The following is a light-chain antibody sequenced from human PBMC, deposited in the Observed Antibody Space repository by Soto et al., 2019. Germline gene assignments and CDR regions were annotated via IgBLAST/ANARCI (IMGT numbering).Light chain of an antibody. Sequence: QAVVTQPPSASGTPGQRVTISCSGSSSNIGRNFVYWYQQVPGTAPKLLIYKTDQRPSGVPDRFSGSKSGTSASLAISGLRSEDEADYYCAAWDDSLSGQDVVFGGGTKLTVL. CDR3: AAWDDSLSGQDVV. CDR1: SSNIGRNF. J-gene: IGLJ2*01. CDR2: KTD. V-gene: IGLV1-47*01.